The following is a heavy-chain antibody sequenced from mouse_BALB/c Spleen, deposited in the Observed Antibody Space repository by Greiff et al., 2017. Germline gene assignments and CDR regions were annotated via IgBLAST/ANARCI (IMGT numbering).Heavy chain of an antibody. CDR3: ARRNYYGSSSYAMDD. CDR2: IYPGDGDT. Sequence: VQLQQSGAELVRPGSSVKISCKASGYAFSSYWMNWVKQRPGQGLEWIGQIYPGDGDTNYNGKFKGKATLTADKSSSTAYMQLSSLTSEDSAVYFCARRNYYGSSSYAMDDWGQGTSVTVSS. V-gene: IGHV1-80*01. J-gene: IGHJ4*01. D-gene: IGHD1-1*01. CDR1: GYAFSSYW.